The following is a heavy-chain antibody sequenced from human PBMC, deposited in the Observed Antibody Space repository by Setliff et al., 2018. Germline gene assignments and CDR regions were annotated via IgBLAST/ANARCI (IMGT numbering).Heavy chain of an antibody. CDR3: ARSLGIRDYSYFDL. Sequence: ETLSLSCAASGFTFSSFDLSWVRQTPGKGLEWISTIRGNSPTLYYADSVQGRFTISRDNARNSLFLQMSSLRAEDTAVYYCARSLGIRDYSYFDLWGRGTLVTVSS. CDR1: GFTFSSFD. CDR2: IRGNSPTL. V-gene: IGHV3-48*01. D-gene: IGHD5-12*01. J-gene: IGHJ2*01.